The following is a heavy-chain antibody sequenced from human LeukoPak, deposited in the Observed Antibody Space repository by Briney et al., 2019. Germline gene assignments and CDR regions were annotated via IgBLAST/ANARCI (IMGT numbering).Heavy chain of an antibody. CDR1: NSSISSYY. V-gene: IGHV4-59*08. J-gene: IGHJ3*02. D-gene: IGHD1-26*01. Sequence: SETLSLTCTVSNSSISSYYWSWIRQPPGKGLEWIAYIYYSGSTDYNPSLKSRVTISLDTSKNQFSLKLSSVTAVDTAVYYCARHDPIVGTPDAFDIWGQGTMVTVSS. CDR3: ARHDPIVGTPDAFDI. CDR2: IYYSGST.